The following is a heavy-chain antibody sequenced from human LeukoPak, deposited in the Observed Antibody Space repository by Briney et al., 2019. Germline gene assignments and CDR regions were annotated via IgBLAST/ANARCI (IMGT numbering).Heavy chain of an antibody. CDR1: GFTFSSYS. Sequence: GGSLRLSCAASGFTFSSYSMNWVRQAPGKGLEWVSYISSSSTIYYADSVKGRFTISRDNSKNTLYLQMNSLRAEDTAVYYCAKDPRGSSYGYFQHWGQGTLVTVSS. CDR2: ISSSSTI. CDR3: AKDPRGSSYGYFQH. J-gene: IGHJ1*01. D-gene: IGHD6-13*01. V-gene: IGHV3-48*01.